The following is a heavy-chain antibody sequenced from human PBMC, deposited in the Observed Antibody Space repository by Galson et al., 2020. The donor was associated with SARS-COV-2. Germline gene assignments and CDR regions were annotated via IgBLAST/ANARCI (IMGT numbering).Heavy chain of an antibody. CDR1: GGSFSGHY. D-gene: IGHD3-22*01. CDR2: ITQSGSV. V-gene: IGHV4-34*01. J-gene: IGHJ4*02. Sequence: SETLSLTCAVYGGSFSGHYWSWIRQSPGKGLEWIGEITQSGSVNYNPSLKSRVTISADTSKNQFSLELRSVTAADTAVYYCARGLFQTTMEIVVFTSGSLYFDSWGQGTLVSVSS. CDR3: ARGLFQTTMEIVVFTSGSLYFDS.